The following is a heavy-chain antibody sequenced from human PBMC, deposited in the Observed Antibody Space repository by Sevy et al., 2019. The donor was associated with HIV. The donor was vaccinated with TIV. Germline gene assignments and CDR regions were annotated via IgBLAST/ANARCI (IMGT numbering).Heavy chain of an antibody. J-gene: IGHJ4*02. Sequence: GGSLRLSCVVSGYSFSSYAISWVRQAPGKGLEWVSTINGRGGSTYYADSVNGRFTISRDNPKNTLFLQMISLRVDDTAIYYCARPSPRIAAAASACYDNWGQGTLVTVSA. D-gene: IGHD6-13*01. CDR1: GYSFSSYA. V-gene: IGHV3-23*01. CDR2: INGRGGST. CDR3: ARPSPRIAAAASACYDN.